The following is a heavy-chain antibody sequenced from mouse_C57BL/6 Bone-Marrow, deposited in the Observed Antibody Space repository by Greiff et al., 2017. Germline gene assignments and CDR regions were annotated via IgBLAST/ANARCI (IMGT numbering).Heavy chain of an antibody. V-gene: IGHV1-53*01. CDR1: GYTFTSYW. D-gene: IGHD1-1*01. J-gene: IGHJ4*01. CDR3: ARDSSYEYYAMDY. CDR2: INPSNGGT. Sequence: QVQLQQPGTELVKPGASVKLSCKASGYTFTSYWMHWVKQRPGQGLEWIGNINPSNGGTNYNEKFKSEATLTVDKSSSTAYMQLSSLTSEDSAVYYCARDSSYEYYAMDYWGQGTSVTVSS.